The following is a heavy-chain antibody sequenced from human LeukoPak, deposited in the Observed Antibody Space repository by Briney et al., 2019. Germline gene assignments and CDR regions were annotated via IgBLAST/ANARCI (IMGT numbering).Heavy chain of an antibody. Sequence: SETLSLTCTVSGGSISSYYWSWIRQPAGKGLEWIGRIYNSGSTTYNPSLKSRVTMSVDTSKNQFSLKLSSVTAADTAVYYCARDANYGIIDYWGQGTLVTVSS. V-gene: IGHV4-4*07. J-gene: IGHJ4*02. CDR2: IYNSGST. CDR3: ARDANYGIIDY. CDR1: GGSISSYY. D-gene: IGHD3-16*01.